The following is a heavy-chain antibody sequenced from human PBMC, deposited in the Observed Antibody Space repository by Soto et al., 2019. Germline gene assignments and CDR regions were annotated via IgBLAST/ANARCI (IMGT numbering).Heavy chain of an antibody. CDR3: GRVRDFLQNSAHYDDAFDT. CDR2: ISSGGSTV. D-gene: IGHD1-26*01. J-gene: IGHJ3*02. CDR1: GFTFSDYY. Sequence: QVQLVESGGGLVKPGGSLRLSCAASGFTFSDYYMTWIRQAPGKGPEWVSYISSGGSTVYYADSVKVRCTISSDNAMNSLYLQMSTLRAEDTAVYYCGRVRDFLQNSAHYDDAFDTWGQGTMVTVSS. V-gene: IGHV3-11*01.